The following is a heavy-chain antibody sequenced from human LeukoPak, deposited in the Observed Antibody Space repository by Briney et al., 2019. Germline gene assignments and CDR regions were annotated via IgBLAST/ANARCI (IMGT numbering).Heavy chain of an antibody. V-gene: IGHV3-74*01. D-gene: IGHD5-18*01. CDR3: ARDAPGNTAPDY. J-gene: IGHJ4*02. Sequence: GGSLRLSCAASGFTFVSYWMHWVRQAPGKGLVWVSRINGYGSSTDFAASVKGRFTISRDNAKNTLYLQMNSLRAEDTAVYYCARDAPGNTAPDYWGQGTLVTVSS. CDR1: GFTFVSYW. CDR2: INGYGSST.